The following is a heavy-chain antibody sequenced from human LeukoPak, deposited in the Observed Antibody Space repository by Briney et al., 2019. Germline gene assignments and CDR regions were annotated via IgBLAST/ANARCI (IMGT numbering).Heavy chain of an antibody. CDR2: ISWDGGST. J-gene: IGHJ4*02. CDR3: AKELDGYSYGYLDY. D-gene: IGHD5-18*01. V-gene: IGHV3-43D*03. Sequence: GGSLRLSCAASGFTFSSYSMNWVRQAPGKGLEWVSLISWDGGSTYYADSVKGRFTISRDNSKNSLYLQMNSLRAEDTALYYCAKELDGYSYGYLDYWGQGTLVTVSS. CDR1: GFTFSSYS.